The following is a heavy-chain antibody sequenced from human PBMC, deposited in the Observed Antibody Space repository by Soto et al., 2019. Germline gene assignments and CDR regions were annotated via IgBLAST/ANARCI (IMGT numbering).Heavy chain of an antibody. CDR2: NHSDGVT. D-gene: IGHD3-22*01. V-gene: IGHV3-66*01. J-gene: IGHJ3*02. CDR1: GFTVRFNY. CDR3: ASVVLYSRDSRGAFDI. Sequence: DVQLVESGGGLVQPGGSLRLSCEASGFTVRFNYMTWVRQAPGKGLEWVSLNHSDGVTYYTDSVKGRFSISRDNSKNTLYLEMNNLRAEDTALYYCASVVLYSRDSRGAFDIWGQGTMVTVSS.